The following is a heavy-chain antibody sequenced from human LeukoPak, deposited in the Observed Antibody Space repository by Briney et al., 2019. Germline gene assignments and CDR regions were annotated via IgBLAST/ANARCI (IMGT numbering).Heavy chain of an antibody. J-gene: IGHJ4*02. CDR1: GGSISSYY. V-gene: IGHV4-4*07. D-gene: IGHD3-10*01. CDR3: ARDRSSGSGSYYTDYFDY. Sequence: SETLSLTCTVSGGSISSYYWSWIRQPAGKGLEWIARIYTSGSTNYNPSLKSRVTMSVDTSKNQFSLKLSSVTAADTAVYYCARDRSSGSGSYYTDYFDYWGQGTLVTVSS. CDR2: IYTSGST.